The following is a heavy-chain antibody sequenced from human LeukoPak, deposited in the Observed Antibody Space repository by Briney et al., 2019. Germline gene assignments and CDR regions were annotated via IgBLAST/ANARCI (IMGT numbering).Heavy chain of an antibody. D-gene: IGHD6-19*01. CDR2: ISTTGSSI. V-gene: IGHV3-48*03. CDR3: ARVQRGIAVALYY. J-gene: IGHJ4*02. Sequence: GGSLRLSCAASGFTFSSYEMNWVRQAPGKGLEWVSYISTTGSSIYYADSVKGRFTISRDNVKNLLYLQMNSLRAEDTAVYYCARVQRGIAVALYYWGQGTLATVSS. CDR1: GFTFSSYE.